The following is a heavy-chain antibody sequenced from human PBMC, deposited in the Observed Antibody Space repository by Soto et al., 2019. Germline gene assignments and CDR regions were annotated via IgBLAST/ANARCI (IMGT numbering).Heavy chain of an antibody. Sequence: EVQLVESGGGLATPGGSLRLSCAASGFTFSSYTMNWVRQAPGKGLEWVSSITSKSNYINYADSVKGRFTISRDNAKNSLYLQLYSLRVEDTAKYFCARGSELSPRVGAFDIWGQGTMVSVSS. CDR3: ARGSELSPRVGAFDI. CDR2: ITSKSNYI. D-gene: IGHD1-7*01. V-gene: IGHV3-21*01. J-gene: IGHJ3*02. CDR1: GFTFSSYT.